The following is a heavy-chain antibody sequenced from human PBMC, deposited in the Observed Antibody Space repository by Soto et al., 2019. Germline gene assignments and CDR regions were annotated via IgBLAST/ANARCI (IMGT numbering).Heavy chain of an antibody. J-gene: IGHJ6*02. CDR3: ARGSSGWYLSDKPYYYGMDV. CDR1: GGSFCGYY. CDR2: INHSGST. V-gene: IGHV4-34*01. D-gene: IGHD6-19*01. Sequence: PSETPSLTCAVYGGSFCGYYWSWIRQHPGKGLEWIGEINHSGSTNYNPSLKGRVTISVDTSKNQFSLKLSSVTAADTAVYYCARGSSGWYLSDKPYYYGMDVWGQGTTVTVSS.